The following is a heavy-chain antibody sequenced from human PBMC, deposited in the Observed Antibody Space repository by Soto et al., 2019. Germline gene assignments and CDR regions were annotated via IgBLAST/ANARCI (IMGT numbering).Heavy chain of an antibody. CDR3: AKGGTTGTTNSHFWYYDL. D-gene: IGHD1-1*01. V-gene: IGHV3-23*01. CDR2: ISGSGDDT. CDR1: GFPFNTYA. J-gene: IGHJ2*01. Sequence: PGGSLRLSCAASGFPFNTYAMNWVRQAPGKGLEWVSVISGSGDDTYYADTVKGRFTISRDNSKNTLFLQMDSLRPEDTAIYYCAKGGTTGTTNSHFWYYDLCGRVTLVTVPS.